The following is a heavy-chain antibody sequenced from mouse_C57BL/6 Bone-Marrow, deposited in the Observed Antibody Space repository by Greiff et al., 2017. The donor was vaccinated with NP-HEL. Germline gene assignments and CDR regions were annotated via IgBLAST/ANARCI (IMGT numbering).Heavy chain of an antibody. D-gene: IGHD1-1*01. Sequence: VQRVESGPGLVAPSQSLSITCTVSGFSLTSYGVHWVRQPPGKGLEWLVVIWSDGSTTYNSALKSRLSISKDKSKSQVFLKMNSLQTDDTAMYYCAGHYGSSPYYAMEYWGKGTSVTVAS. J-gene: IGHJ4*01. V-gene: IGHV2-6-1*01. CDR1: GFSLTSYG. CDR2: IWSDGST. CDR3: AGHYGSSPYYAMEY.